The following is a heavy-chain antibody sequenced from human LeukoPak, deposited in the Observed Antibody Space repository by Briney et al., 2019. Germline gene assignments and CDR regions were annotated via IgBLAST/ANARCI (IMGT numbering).Heavy chain of an antibody. CDR1: GFTFSSYE. D-gene: IGHD6-19*01. Sequence: GGSLRLSCAASGFTFSSYEMNWVRQAPGKGLEWVSYISSSGSTIYYADPVKGRFTISRDNAKNSLYLQMNSLRAEDTAVYYCARALWAVAGRGDYFDYWGQGTLVTVSS. J-gene: IGHJ4*02. V-gene: IGHV3-48*03. CDR2: ISSSGSTI. CDR3: ARALWAVAGRGDYFDY.